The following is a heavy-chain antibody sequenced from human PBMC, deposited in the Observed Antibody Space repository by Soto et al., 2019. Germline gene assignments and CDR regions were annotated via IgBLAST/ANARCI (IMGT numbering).Heavy chain of an antibody. V-gene: IGHV1-3*01. J-gene: IGHJ5*02. CDR1: GYTFISYG. D-gene: IGHD3-22*01. CDR3: ARDYDDSNGYSWFDP. CDR2: INAGNGYR. Sequence: ASLKVSCKASGYTFISYGMHWVRQAPGQGLEWMGWINAGNGYRKYSQNFQGRVIITRDTSARTVYMELSSLRYEDTAVYYCARDYDDSNGYSWFDPWGQGTLVTVSS.